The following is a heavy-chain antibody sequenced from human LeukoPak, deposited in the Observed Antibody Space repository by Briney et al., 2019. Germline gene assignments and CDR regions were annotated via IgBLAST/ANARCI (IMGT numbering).Heavy chain of an antibody. V-gene: IGHV4-30-4*01. CDR3: ARAIVGATNFDY. Sequence: SQTLSLTCTVSGGSISSGDYYWSWIRQPPGKGLEWIGYIYYSGSTYYNPSLKSRVTISVDTSKNQFSLKLSSVTAADTAVYYCARAIVGATNFDYWGQGTLVTVSS. D-gene: IGHD1-26*01. CDR1: GGSISSGDYY. CDR2: IYYSGST. J-gene: IGHJ4*02.